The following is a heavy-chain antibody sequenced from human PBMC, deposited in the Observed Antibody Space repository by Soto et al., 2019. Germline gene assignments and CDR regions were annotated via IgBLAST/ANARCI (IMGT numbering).Heavy chain of an antibody. J-gene: IGHJ3*02. CDR2: ISGSGGST. D-gene: IGHD6-19*01. Sequence: GGSLRLSCAASGFTFSSYAMSWVRQAPGKGLEWVSAISGSGGSTYYADSVKGRFTISRDNAKNSLYLQMNSLRDEDTAVYYCARHVQPGYSSGWVAPTHAFDIWGQGTMVTVSS. CDR1: GFTFSSYA. CDR3: ARHVQPGYSSGWVAPTHAFDI. V-gene: IGHV3-23*01.